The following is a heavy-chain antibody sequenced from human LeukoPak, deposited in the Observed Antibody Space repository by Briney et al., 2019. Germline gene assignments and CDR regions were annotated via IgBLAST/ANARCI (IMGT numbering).Heavy chain of an antibody. D-gene: IGHD2-21*02. CDR1: GFTSSSYA. V-gene: IGHV3-23*01. CDR2: ISGTGDNT. J-gene: IGHJ4*02. CDR3: AKDASPVVVTANAFDF. Sequence: GGSLRLSCAASGFTSSSYAMSWVRQAPGKGLEWVSAISGTGDNTYYADSVKGRFTISRDNSKNTLYLQMNSLRAEDTAVYYCAKDASPVVVTANAFDFWGRGTLVTVSS.